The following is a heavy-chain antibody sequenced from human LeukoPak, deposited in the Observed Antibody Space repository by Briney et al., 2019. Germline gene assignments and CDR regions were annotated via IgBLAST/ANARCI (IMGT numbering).Heavy chain of an antibody. Sequence: PGGSLRLSCAASGFAFNSYAMNWIRQPPGKGLEWIGEINHSGSTNYNPSLKSRVTISVDTSKNQFSLKLSSVTAADTAVYYCARSGYCSSTSCYRPGWFDPWGQGTLVTVSS. J-gene: IGHJ5*02. V-gene: IGHV4-34*01. CDR1: GFAFNSYA. CDR3: ARSGYCSSTSCYRPGWFDP. CDR2: INHSGST. D-gene: IGHD2-2*03.